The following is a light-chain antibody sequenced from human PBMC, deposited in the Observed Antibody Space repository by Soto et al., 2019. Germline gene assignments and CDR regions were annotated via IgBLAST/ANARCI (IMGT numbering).Light chain of an antibody. V-gene: IGKV1-5*01. J-gene: IGKJ2*01. CDR1: QTTNTW. CDR3: QQYISYPYT. CDR2: DAS. Sequence: DIQMTQFPSTLSASVGDRVTITCRASQTTNTWLAWYQQKPGTAPKLLIYDASSLEGGVPSRFSASGSGTEFTLTLSILQPDYLATYYCQQYISYPYTFGQGTKVEIK.